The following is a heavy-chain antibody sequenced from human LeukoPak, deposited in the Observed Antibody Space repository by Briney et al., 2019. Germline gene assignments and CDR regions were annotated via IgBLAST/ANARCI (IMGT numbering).Heavy chain of an antibody. D-gene: IGHD3-22*01. J-gene: IGHJ4*02. V-gene: IGHV4-4*07. CDR1: GGSMDNSY. CDR3: ARDKAVDSDISGYYYNRGLDC. Sequence: PSETLSLTCSVSGGSMDNSYWNWIRQPAGKGLEWIGRIYATGTTAYNPSLRSRVTMSLDTSVNQFSLRLSSVTAADTDVYFCARDKAVDSDISGYYYNRGLDCWGQGTMVTVSS. CDR2: IYATGTT.